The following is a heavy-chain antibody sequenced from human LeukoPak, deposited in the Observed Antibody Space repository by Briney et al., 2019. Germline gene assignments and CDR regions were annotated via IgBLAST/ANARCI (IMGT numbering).Heavy chain of an antibody. Sequence: GGSLRLSCAASGFTFSSYAMSWVRQAPGKGLEWVSYISSSGSTIYYADSVKGRFTISRDNAKNSLHLQMNSLRAEDTAVYYCARTIYYDSSGYYGAFDIWGQGTMVTVSS. CDR2: ISSSGSTI. J-gene: IGHJ3*02. D-gene: IGHD3-22*01. CDR1: GFTFSSYA. V-gene: IGHV3-48*04. CDR3: ARTIYYDSSGYYGAFDI.